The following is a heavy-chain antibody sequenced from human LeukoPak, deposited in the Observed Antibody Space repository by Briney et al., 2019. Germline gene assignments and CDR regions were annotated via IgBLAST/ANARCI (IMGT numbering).Heavy chain of an antibody. J-gene: IGHJ4*02. V-gene: IGHV4-31*03. CDR3: AGHYGSGSDPDY. D-gene: IGHD3-10*01. CDR2: IYYSGST. Sequence: SETLSLTCTVSGGSISSGGYYWSWIRQHPGKGLEWIGYIYYSGSTYYNPSLKSRVTISVDTSKNQFSLKLSSVTAADTAVYFCAGHYGSGSDPDYWGQGTLVTVSS. CDR1: GGSISSGGYY.